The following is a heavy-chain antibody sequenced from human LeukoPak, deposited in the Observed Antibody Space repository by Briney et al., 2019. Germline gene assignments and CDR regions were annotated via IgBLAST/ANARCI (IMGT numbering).Heavy chain of an antibody. Sequence: PSETLSLTCTVSGGSISSNEYYWDWIRQPPGMGLEYIGSIYYSGSTYYNPSLKSRVTISVDTSKNQFSLKLSSVTAADTAVYYCARHRGSSSLFDYWGQGTLVTVSS. D-gene: IGHD6-6*01. CDR1: GGSISSNEYY. CDR2: IYYSGST. V-gene: IGHV4-39*01. CDR3: ARHRGSSSLFDY. J-gene: IGHJ4*02.